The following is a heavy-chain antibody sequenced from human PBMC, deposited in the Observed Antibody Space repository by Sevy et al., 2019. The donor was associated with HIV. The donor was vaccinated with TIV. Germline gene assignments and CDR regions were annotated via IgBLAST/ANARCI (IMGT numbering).Heavy chain of an antibody. CDR2: IWYDGTNK. D-gene: IGHD6-19*01. Sequence: GESLKISCAASGFTFSSYGMHWVRQAPGKGLEWVALIWYDGTNKYYADSVKGRFTISRDNSENTFYLQMNSLRAEDTAVYYCASGGRIAVSGRVGYLDYWGQGILVTVSS. CDR3: ASGGRIAVSGRVGYLDY. V-gene: IGHV3-33*01. J-gene: IGHJ4*02. CDR1: GFTFSSYG.